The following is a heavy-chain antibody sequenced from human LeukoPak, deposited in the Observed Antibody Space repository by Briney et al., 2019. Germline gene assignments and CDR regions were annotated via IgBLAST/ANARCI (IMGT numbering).Heavy chain of an antibody. CDR2: ISYDGSNK. J-gene: IGHJ6*02. CDR1: GFTFSSYG. Sequence: GGSLRLSCAASGFTFSSYGMHWVRQAPGKGLEWVAVISYDGSNKYYADSVKGRFTISRDNSKNTLYLQMNSLRAEDTAVYYCAKERGYSYGHGNYGMDVWGQGTTVTVSS. CDR3: AKERGYSYGHGNYGMDV. D-gene: IGHD5-18*01. V-gene: IGHV3-30*18.